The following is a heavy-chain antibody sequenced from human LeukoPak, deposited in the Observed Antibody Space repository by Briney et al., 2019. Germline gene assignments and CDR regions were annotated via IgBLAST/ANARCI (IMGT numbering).Heavy chain of an antibody. CDR3: ARADNYDFWSGYPDY. J-gene: IGHJ4*02. CDR1: GFTFSSYG. V-gene: IGHV3-33*01. CDR2: IWYDGSNK. D-gene: IGHD3-3*01. Sequence: PGGSLRLSCAASGFTFSSYGMHWVRQAPGKGLEWVAVIWYDGSNKYYADSVKGRFTISRDNSKNTLYLQMNSLRAEDTAVYYCARADNYDFWSGYPDYWGQGTLVTVSS.